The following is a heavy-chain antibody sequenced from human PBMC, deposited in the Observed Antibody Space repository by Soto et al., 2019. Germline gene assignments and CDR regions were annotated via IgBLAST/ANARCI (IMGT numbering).Heavy chain of an antibody. D-gene: IGHD1-20*01. CDR1: GYSFSDYD. Sequence: QVQLVQSGAEVKKPGASVKVSCKASGYSFSDYDINWVRQATGQGPEWMGWMNPNSGNTGYAQKFQGRVTMTRNTSINTVYMELSSLGSEDTAVYYCARDNRYNWNDEGWFDPWGQGTLVTVSS. CDR3: ARDNRYNWNDEGWFDP. CDR2: MNPNSGNT. J-gene: IGHJ5*02. V-gene: IGHV1-8*01.